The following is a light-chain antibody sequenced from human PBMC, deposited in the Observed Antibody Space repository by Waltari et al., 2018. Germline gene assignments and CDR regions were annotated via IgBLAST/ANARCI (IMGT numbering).Light chain of an antibody. CDR3: QQRSNWLALT. CDR2: DAS. Sequence: EIVLTQSPATLSLSPGERATLSCRARQRVSSYLAWYQQKPGQAPSLLISDASNRATGIPARFSGSGSETTFTLTISSLEPEDFAVYYCQQRSNWLALTFGGGTKVEIK. CDR1: QRVSSY. J-gene: IGKJ4*01. V-gene: IGKV3-11*01.